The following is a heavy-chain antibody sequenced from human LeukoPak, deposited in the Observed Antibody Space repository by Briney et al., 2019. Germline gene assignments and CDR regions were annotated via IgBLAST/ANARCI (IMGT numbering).Heavy chain of an antibody. D-gene: IGHD3-3*01. CDR2: IRSKAYGGTT. CDR3: TSSYYDFWSGYTPLGY. CDR1: GFTFGDYA. J-gene: IGHJ4*02. V-gene: IGHV3-49*04. Sequence: GGSLRLSCTASGFTFGDYAMSWVRQAPGEGLEWVGFIRSKAYGGTTEYAASVKGRFTISRDDSKSIAYLQMNSLKTEDTAVYYCTSSYYDFWSGYTPLGYWGQGTLVTVSS.